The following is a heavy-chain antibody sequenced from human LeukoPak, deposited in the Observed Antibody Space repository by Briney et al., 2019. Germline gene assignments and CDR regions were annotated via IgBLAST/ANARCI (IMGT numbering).Heavy chain of an antibody. CDR3: AKEAMVYWGSYFDY. V-gene: IGHV3-23*01. D-gene: IGHD1-26*01. CDR1: GFTVSSNY. CDR2: ISGSGGST. Sequence: PGGSLRLSCAASGFTVSSNYMSWVRQAPGKGLEWVSAISGSGGSTYYADSVKGRFTISRDNSKNTLYLQMNSLRAEDTAVYYCAKEAMVYWGSYFDYWGQGTLVTVSS. J-gene: IGHJ4*02.